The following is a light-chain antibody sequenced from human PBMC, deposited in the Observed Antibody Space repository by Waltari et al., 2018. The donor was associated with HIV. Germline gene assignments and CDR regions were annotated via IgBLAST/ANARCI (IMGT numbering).Light chain of an antibody. J-gene: IGKJ2*03. Sequence: DIQMTQSPSSLSASVGDRVTITCRASQSVSTYLNWYHQRPGQAPNLLFYTSSTLQSGVPSRFSGSGSGTDFTLTISSLQPEDFGTYYCQQSYSSPRSFGQGTKVEIK. CDR3: QQSYSSPRS. V-gene: IGKV1-39*01. CDR2: TSS. CDR1: QSVSTY.